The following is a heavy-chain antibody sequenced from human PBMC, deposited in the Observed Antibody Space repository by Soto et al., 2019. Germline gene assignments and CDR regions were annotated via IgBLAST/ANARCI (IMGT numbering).Heavy chain of an antibody. Sequence: SETLSLTCAVYGGSFSGYYWGWIRQPPGKGLKWIGEINHSGSTNYNPSLKSRVTISVDTSKNQFSLKLRSVTSADTAVYYCARSRRRRFDSQEHPDYYYYMDVWGKGTTVT. CDR1: GGSFSGYY. V-gene: IGHV4-34*01. CDR2: INHSGST. D-gene: IGHD3-9*01. CDR3: ARSRRRRFDSQEHPDYYYYMDV. J-gene: IGHJ6*03.